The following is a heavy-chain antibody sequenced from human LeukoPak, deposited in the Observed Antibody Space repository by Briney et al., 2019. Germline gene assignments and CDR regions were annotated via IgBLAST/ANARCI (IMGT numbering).Heavy chain of an antibody. CDR3: ARGPMYNWNDGGFDY. CDR1: GFTFSSYA. V-gene: IGHV3-64*01. J-gene: IGHJ4*02. CDR2: ISSNGGST. Sequence: GGSLRLSCAASGFTFSSYAMHWVRQAPGKGLEYVSAISSNGGSTYYANSVKGRFTISRDNSKNTLYLQMGSLRAEDMAVYYCARGPMYNWNDGGFDYWGQGTLVTVSS. D-gene: IGHD1-1*01.